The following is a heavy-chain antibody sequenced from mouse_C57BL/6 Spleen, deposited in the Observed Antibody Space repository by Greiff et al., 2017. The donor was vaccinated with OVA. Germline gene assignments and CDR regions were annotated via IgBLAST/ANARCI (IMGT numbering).Heavy chain of an antibody. D-gene: IGHD2-4*01. J-gene: IGHJ2*01. CDR1: GFNIKDDY. Sequence: VQLQQSGAELVRPGASVKLSCTASGFNIKDDYMHWVKQRPEQGLEWIGWIDPENGDTEYASKFQGKATITADTSSNTAYLQLSSLTSEDTAVYYCTTDDYDGEGYWGQGTTLTVSS. V-gene: IGHV14-4*01. CDR3: TTDDYDGEGY. CDR2: IDPENGDT.